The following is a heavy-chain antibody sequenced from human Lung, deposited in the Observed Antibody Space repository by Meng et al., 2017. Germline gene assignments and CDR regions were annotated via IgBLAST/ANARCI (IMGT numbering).Heavy chain of an antibody. CDR2: INTYNGKT. Sequence: QGQVVQAGAEVKKPGASVKVSGEASGYTLSSDGFSWVRQAPGQGLEWLGWINTYNGKTDYAQKFQGRITMTTDTFTSTAYMELRNLRSGDTAVYYCATRGNPYLNCWGQGTLVTVSS. J-gene: IGHJ4*02. CDR1: GYTLSSDG. V-gene: IGHV1-18*01. CDR3: ATRGNPYLNC.